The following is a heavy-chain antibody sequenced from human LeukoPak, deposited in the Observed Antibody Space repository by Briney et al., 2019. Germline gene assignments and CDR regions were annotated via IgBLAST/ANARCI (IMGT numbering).Heavy chain of an antibody. D-gene: IGHD3-22*01. CDR3: ARDWGGYDSSGYARPDY. V-gene: IGHV3-23*01. J-gene: IGHJ4*02. CDR2: ISASGGKT. Sequence: GGSLRLSCAASGFVFNDYAMSWVRKVPGKGLECVSVISASGGKTYYADSVKGRFTISRDNSKNTLYLQMNSLRAEDAAVYYCARDWGGYDSSGYARPDYWGQGTLVTVSS. CDR1: GFVFNDYA.